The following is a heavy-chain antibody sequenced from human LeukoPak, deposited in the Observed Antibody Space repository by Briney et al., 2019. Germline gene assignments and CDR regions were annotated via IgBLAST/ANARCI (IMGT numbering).Heavy chain of an antibody. Sequence: SETLSLTCAVSGGSFSSSNCWSWVRQPPGKGLEWIGEIYHSGSTNYSPSLKSRVTISVDKSKNQFSLKLSSVTAADTAVYYCASTLCSDDICYFDYYYYMDVWGKGTTVTVSS. CDR1: GGSFSSSNC. J-gene: IGHJ6*03. CDR3: ASTLCSDDICYFDYYYYMDV. CDR2: IYHSGST. V-gene: IGHV4-4*02. D-gene: IGHD2-15*01.